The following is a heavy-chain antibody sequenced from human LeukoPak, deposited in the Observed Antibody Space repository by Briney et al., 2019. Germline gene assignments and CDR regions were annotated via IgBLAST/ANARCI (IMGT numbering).Heavy chain of an antibody. D-gene: IGHD2-21*02. CDR1: GGTFSSYT. CDR2: IIPIFGTA. CDR3: ARDPEQCCGDDCCASCFDP. Sequence: GASVKVSCKASGGTFSSYTISWVRQAPGQGLEWMGGIIPIFGTANYAQKFQGRVTITADESTSTAYMELSSLRSDDTAVYYCARDPEQCCGDDCCASCFDPWGQGTLVTVSS. V-gene: IGHV1-69*13. J-gene: IGHJ5*02.